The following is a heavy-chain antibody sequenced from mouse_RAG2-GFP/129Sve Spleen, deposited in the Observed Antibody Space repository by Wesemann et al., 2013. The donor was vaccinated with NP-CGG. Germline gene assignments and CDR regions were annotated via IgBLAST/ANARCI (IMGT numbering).Heavy chain of an antibody. CDR2: ISYSGST. V-gene: IGHV3-2*02. Sequence: DVQLXESGPGLVKPSQSLSLTCTVTGYSITSDYAWNWIRQFPGNKLEWMGYISYSGSTSYNPSLKSRISITRDTSKNQFFLQLNSVTTEDTATYYCVRTGTNWYFDVWGAGTTVTVSS. D-gene: IGHD4-1*01. CDR3: VRTGTNWYFDV. J-gene: IGHJ1*01. CDR1: GYSITSDYA.